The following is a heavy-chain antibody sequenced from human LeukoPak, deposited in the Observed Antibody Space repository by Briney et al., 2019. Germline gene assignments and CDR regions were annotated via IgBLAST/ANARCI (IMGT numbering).Heavy chain of an antibody. D-gene: IGHD5-12*01. CDR3: ARVRKYSGYYSWYLDL. CDR2: ISYDGSNK. J-gene: IGHJ2*01. Sequence: GGSLRLSCAASGFTFSSYDMTWVRQAPGRGLEWVAVISYDGSNKYYADSVKGRVTISRDNSKSTLYLQMNSLRAGDTAVYYCARVRKYSGYYSWYLDLWGRGTLVTVSS. V-gene: IGHV3-30*03. CDR1: GFTFSSYD.